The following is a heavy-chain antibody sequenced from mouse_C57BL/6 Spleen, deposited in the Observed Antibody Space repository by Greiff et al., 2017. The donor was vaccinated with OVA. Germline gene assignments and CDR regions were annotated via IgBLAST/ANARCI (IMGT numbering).Heavy chain of an antibody. V-gene: IGHV3-6*01. D-gene: IGHD2-5*01. Sequence: EVKLVESGPGLVKPSQSLSLTCSVTGYSITSGYYWNWIRQFPGNKLEWMGYISYDGSNNYNPTLKNRISITRDTSKNQCFLKLNSVTTEDTATYFCARDYYSNLYAMDYWGQGTSVTVSS. J-gene: IGHJ4*01. CDR1: GYSITSGYY. CDR3: ARDYYSNLYAMDY. CDR2: ISYDGSN.